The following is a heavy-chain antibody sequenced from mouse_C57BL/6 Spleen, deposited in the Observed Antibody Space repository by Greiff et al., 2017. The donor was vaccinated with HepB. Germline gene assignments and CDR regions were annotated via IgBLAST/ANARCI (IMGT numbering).Heavy chain of an antibody. J-gene: IGHJ2*01. CDR2: IDPEDGET. CDR1: GFNIKDYY. V-gene: IGHV14-2*01. CDR3: ASITTVVATDFDY. Sequence: EVQLQQSGAELVKPGASVKLSCTASGFNIKDYYMHWVKQRTEQGLEWIGRIDPEDGETKYAPKFQGKATITADTSSNTSYLQLSSLTSADTAVYYCASITTVVATDFDYWGQGTTLTVSS. D-gene: IGHD1-1*01.